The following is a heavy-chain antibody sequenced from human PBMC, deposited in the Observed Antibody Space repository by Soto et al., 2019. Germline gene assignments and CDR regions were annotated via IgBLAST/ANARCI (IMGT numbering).Heavy chain of an antibody. CDR2: MSVTGADT. CDR1: GFTVSSCA. D-gene: IGHD1-26*01. CDR3: ATDRGGRDFDY. J-gene: IGHJ4*02. V-gene: IGHV3-23*04. Sequence: EVQLVESGGGLVQPGGSLRLSCAASGFTVSSCAMNWVRQAPGKGLEWVSLMSVTGADTYYADSVKGRFTISRDNSKNTLYLQMNSLRAEDTAVYYCATDRGGRDFDYWGQGIVVTVSS.